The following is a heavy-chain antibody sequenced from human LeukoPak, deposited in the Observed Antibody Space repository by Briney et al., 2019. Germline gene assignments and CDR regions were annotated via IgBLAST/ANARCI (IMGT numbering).Heavy chain of an antibody. CDR1: GFTFSDYY. V-gene: IGHV3-11*01. D-gene: IGHD3-10*01. CDR3: ARRGSGSYYNAPVDY. Sequence: GGSLRLSCAASGFTFSDYYMSWISQAPGKGLEWVSYIRSSGSPIYYADSVKGRFTISRDNAKNSLYLQMNSLRAEDTAVYYCARRGSGSYYNAPVDYWGQGTLVTVSS. J-gene: IGHJ4*02. CDR2: IRSSGSPI.